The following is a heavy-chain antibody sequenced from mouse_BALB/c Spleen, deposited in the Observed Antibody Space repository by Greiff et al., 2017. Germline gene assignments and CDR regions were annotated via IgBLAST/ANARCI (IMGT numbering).Heavy chain of an antibody. CDR3: ARDKQRRMDY. Sequence: EVKLVESGGGLVQPGGSLRLSCATSGFTFTDYYMSWVRQPPGKALEWLGFIRNKANGYTTEYSASVKGRFTISRDNSQSILYLQMNTLRAEDSATYYCARDKQRRMDYWGQGTSVTVSS. V-gene: IGHV7-3*02. J-gene: IGHJ4*01. CDR2: IRNKANGYTT. CDR1: GFTFTDYY. D-gene: IGHD2-12*01.